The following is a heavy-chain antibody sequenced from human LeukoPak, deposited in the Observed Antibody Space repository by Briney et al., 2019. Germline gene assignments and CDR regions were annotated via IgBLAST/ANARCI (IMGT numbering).Heavy chain of an antibody. CDR2: IIPIFGTA. V-gene: IGHV1-69*13. CDR3: ARVSPQVSRGWFDP. J-gene: IGHJ5*02. CDR1: GGTFSSYA. Sequence: SVKVSCKASGGTFSSYAISWVRQAPGQGLEWMGGIIPIFGTANYAQKFQGRVTITADEFTSTAYMELSSLRSEDTAVYYCARVSPQVSRGWFDPWGQGTLVTVSS. D-gene: IGHD3-10*01.